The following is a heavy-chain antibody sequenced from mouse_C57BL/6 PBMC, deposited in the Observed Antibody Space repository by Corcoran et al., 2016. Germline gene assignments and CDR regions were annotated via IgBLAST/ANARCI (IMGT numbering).Heavy chain of an antibody. CDR1: GYSITSGYY. V-gene: IGHV3-6*01. CDR2: ISYDGSN. CDR3: ARSRLFAY. Sequence: DVQLQESGPGLVKPSQSLSLTCSVTGYSITSGYYWNWIRQFPGNKLEWMGYISYDGSNNYNPSLKNRISITRDTSKNQFFLKLNSVTTEDTATYYCARSRLFAYWGQGTLVTVSA. J-gene: IGHJ3*01.